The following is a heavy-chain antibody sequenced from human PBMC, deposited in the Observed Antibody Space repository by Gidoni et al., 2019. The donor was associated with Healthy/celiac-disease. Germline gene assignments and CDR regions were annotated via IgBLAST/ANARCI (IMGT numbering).Heavy chain of an antibody. CDR1: GYTLTELS. Sequence: QVQLVQSGAEVKKPGASVKVSCKVSGYTLTELSMHWVRQAPGKGLEWMGGFDPEDGETIYAQKFQGRVTMTEDTSTDTAYMELSSLRSEDTAVYYCATDLIPPYSSGWQFQHWGQGTLVTVSS. CDR3: ATDLIPPYSSGWQFQH. J-gene: IGHJ1*01. V-gene: IGHV1-24*01. D-gene: IGHD6-19*01. CDR2: FDPEDGET.